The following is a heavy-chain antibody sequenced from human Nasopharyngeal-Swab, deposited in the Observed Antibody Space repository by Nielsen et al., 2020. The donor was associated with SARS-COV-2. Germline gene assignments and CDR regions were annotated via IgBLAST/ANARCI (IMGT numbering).Heavy chain of an antibody. Sequence: SRQSPGKGLEWIGYIYYSGSTNYNPSLKSRVTISVDTSKNQFSLKSSSVTAADTAVYYCARVEGGFYRPYYYGMDVWGQGTTVTVS. CDR2: IYYSGST. D-gene: IGHD3-3*01. J-gene: IGHJ6*02. CDR3: ARVEGGFYRPYYYGMDV. V-gene: IGHV4-59*01.